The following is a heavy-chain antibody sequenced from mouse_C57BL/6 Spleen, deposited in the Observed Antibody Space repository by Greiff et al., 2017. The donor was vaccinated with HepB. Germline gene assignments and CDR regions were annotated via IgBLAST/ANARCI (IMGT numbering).Heavy chain of an antibody. CDR1: GYTFTSYW. V-gene: IGHV1-61*01. CDR2: IYPSDSET. D-gene: IGHD2-1*01. J-gene: IGHJ2*01. Sequence: VQLQQPGAELVRPGSSVKLSCKASGYTFTSYWMDWVKQRPGQGLEWIGNIYPSDSETHYNQKFKDKATLTVDKSSSTAYMQLSSLTSEDSAVYYCARRRYGNYVDYWGQGTTLTVSS. CDR3: ARRRYGNYVDY.